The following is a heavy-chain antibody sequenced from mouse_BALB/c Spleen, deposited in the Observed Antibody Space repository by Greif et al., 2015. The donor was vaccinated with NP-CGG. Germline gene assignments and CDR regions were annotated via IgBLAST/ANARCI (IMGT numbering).Heavy chain of an antibody. Sequence: VQLKQSGAELVKPGASVKLSCTASGFNIKDTYMHWVKQRPEQGLEWIGRIDPANGNTKYDPKFQGKATITADTSSNTAYLQLSSLTSEDTAVYYCARSVTFAYWGQGTLVTVSA. D-gene: IGHD2-12*01. CDR3: ARSVTFAY. CDR2: IDPANGNT. CDR1: GFNIKDTY. J-gene: IGHJ3*01. V-gene: IGHV14-3*02.